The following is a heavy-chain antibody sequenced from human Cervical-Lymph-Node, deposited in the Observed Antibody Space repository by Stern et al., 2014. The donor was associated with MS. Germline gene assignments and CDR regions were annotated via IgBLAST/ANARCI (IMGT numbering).Heavy chain of an antibody. D-gene: IGHD4-11*01. V-gene: IGHV5-51*01. Sequence: VQLGQSGAEVKQPGASLKISCKGSGYTFTTYWIGWVRQLPGKGLEWMGIIHPGDSATSYTPSFQAQLTIPAAQSLRTAYLQWSSLKASDPAMYYCARHAPAGYSPFDYWGQGTLVTVSS. CDR2: IHPGDSAT. J-gene: IGHJ4*02. CDR3: ARHAPAGYSPFDY. CDR1: GYTFTTYW.